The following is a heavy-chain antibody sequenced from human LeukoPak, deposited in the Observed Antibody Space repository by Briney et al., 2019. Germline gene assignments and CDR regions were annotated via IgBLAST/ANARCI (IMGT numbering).Heavy chain of an antibody. CDR2: MNPNSGNT. CDR3: ARATMVRGVIINYYYYYMDF. Sequence: ASVKVSCKASGYTFTSYGINWVRQATGQGLEWMGWMNPNSGNTGYAQKFQGRVTITRNTSISTAYMELSSLRSEDTAVYYCARATMVRGVIINYYYYYMDFWGKGTTVTVSS. CDR1: GYTFTSYG. D-gene: IGHD3-10*01. V-gene: IGHV1-8*03. J-gene: IGHJ6*03.